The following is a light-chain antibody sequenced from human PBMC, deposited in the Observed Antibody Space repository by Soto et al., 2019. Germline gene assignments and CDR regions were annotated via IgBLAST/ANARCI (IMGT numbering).Light chain of an antibody. V-gene: IGKV1-39*01. Sequence: DIQMTQSPSSLSASVGDRVTITCRASQSISSYLNWYQQKPGKAPKLLIYAASSLQSGVPSRFSGSGSGTDFILTISSLQPEDFATYYCQQTYNTPQPFGQGTPVEIK. CDR3: QQTYNTPQP. CDR1: QSISSY. CDR2: AAS. J-gene: IGKJ1*01.